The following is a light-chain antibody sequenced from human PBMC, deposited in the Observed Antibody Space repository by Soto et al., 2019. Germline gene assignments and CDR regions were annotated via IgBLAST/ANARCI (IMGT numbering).Light chain of an antibody. J-gene: IGLJ1*01. V-gene: IGLV2-8*01. Sequence: QSALTQPPSASGSPGQSVTISCTGTSSDVGGYDYVSWYQQHPGKAPKLIIYGVIKRPSGVPDRFSGSKSGNTASLTVSGLQAEDEADYYCIAYAGSSNVFGTGTKLTVL. CDR1: SSDVGGYDY. CDR3: IAYAGSSNV. CDR2: GVI.